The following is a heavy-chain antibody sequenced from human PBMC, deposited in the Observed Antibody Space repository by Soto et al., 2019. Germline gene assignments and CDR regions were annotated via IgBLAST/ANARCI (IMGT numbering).Heavy chain of an antibody. V-gene: IGHV4-4*02. D-gene: IGHD6-19*01. CDR3: ARVFSSGWSSGLDKDGAFDI. Sequence: PSETLTLTCAVSGGSIRSSNWWSWVRQPPGKGLEWIGEIYHSGSTNYNPSLKSRVTISVDKSKNQFSLKLSSVTAADTAVYYCARVFSSGWSSGLDKDGAFDIWGQGTMVTVSS. J-gene: IGHJ3*02. CDR2: IYHSGST. CDR1: GGSIRSSNW.